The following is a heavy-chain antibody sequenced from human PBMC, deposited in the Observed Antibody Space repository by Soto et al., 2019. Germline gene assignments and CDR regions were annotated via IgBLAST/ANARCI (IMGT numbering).Heavy chain of an antibody. Sequence: SVKVSCKASGGTFSSYAISWVRQAPGQGLEWMGGIIPIFGTANYAQKFQGRVTITADESTSTAYMELSSLRSEDTAVYYCARAGGYCSSTSCYLFDPWGQGTLVPVSS. V-gene: IGHV1-69*13. CDR3: ARAGGYCSSTSCYLFDP. J-gene: IGHJ5*02. CDR2: IIPIFGTA. D-gene: IGHD2-2*01. CDR1: GGTFSSYA.